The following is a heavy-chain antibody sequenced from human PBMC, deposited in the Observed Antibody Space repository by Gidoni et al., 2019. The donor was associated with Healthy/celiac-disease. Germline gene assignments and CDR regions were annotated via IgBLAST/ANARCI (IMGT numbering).Heavy chain of an antibody. CDR3: ARVIGITMVQGVRIYYYGMDV. J-gene: IGHJ6*02. CDR2: INNDGSST. Sequence: EVQLVESGGGLVQPGGSLRLSCAASGFTFSRSWMYWVRHAPGEGLVWVSRINNDGSSTSYADSVKARFTISRDNAKNTLYLQMNSLRAEDTAVYYCARVIGITMVQGVRIYYYGMDVWGQGTTVTVSS. CDR1: GFTFSRSW. D-gene: IGHD3-10*01. V-gene: IGHV3-74*01.